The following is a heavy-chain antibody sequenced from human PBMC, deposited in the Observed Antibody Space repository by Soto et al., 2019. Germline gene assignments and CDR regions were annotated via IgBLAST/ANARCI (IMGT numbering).Heavy chain of an antibody. CDR2: ISYDGSNK. CDR1: GFTFSSYA. J-gene: IGHJ6*02. V-gene: IGHV3-30-3*01. D-gene: IGHD6-13*01. CDR3: AREGLSSSWYASYYYYYGMDV. Sequence: GSLILSCAASGFTFSSYAMHWVRQAPGKGLEWVAVISYDGSNKYYADSVKGRFTISRDNSKNTLYLQMNSLRAEDTAVYYCAREGLSSSWYASYYYYYGMDVWGQGTTVTGSS.